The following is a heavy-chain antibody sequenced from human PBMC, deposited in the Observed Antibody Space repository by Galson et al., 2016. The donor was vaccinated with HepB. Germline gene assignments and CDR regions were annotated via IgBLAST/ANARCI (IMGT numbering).Heavy chain of an antibody. CDR3: AKDFSKTTATIGRGNWFDP. Sequence: SLRLSCAGSGFVFSRYGMHWIRQAPSAGLERISLIWSDGDTKFYADSVKGRFSISRDDSKNTLYLTLNSLRADDTAVYYCAKDFSKTTATIGRGNWFDPWGQGTLVTVSS. J-gene: IGHJ5*02. D-gene: IGHD5-12*01. V-gene: IGHV3-33*06. CDR2: IWSDGDTK. CDR1: GFVFSRYG.